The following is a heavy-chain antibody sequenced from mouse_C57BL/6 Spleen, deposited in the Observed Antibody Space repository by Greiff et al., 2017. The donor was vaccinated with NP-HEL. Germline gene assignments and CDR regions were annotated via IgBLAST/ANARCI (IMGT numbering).Heavy chain of an antibody. V-gene: IGHV1-82*01. J-gene: IGHJ4*01. Sequence: VQLQQSGPELVKPGASVKISCKASGYAFSSSWMNWVKQRPGKGLEWIGRIYPGDGDTNYNGKFKGKATLTADKSSSTAYMQLSSLTSEDSAVYFCARGIFSMAMDYWGQGTSVTVSS. CDR2: IYPGDGDT. CDR3: ARGIFSMAMDY. CDR1: GYAFSSSW.